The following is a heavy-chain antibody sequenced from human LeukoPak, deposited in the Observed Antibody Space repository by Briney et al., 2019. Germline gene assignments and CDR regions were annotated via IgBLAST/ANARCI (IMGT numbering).Heavy chain of an antibody. CDR2: ISYDGSNK. CDR3: ARSIQLWSPFDY. Sequence: PGRSLRLSCAASGFTFSSYGMHWVRQAPGKGLEWVAVISYDGSNKYYADSVKGRFTISRDNSKNTLYLQMNSLRAEDTAVYYCARSIQLWSPFDYWGQGTLVTVSS. CDR1: GFTFSSYG. J-gene: IGHJ4*02. D-gene: IGHD5-18*01. V-gene: IGHV3-30*03.